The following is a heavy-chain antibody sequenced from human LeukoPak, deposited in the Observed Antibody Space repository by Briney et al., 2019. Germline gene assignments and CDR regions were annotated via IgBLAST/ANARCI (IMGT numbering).Heavy chain of an antibody. D-gene: IGHD4-23*01. CDR2: IYPGDSDT. Sequence: GESLKISCKGSGYRFSTYWIGWVRQMPGKGLEWMGNIYPGDSDTRYSPSFQGQVTISADKSISTAYLQRSTLKASDSAMYYCARPGLEGGNSPYYFDYWGQGTLVTVSS. CDR1: GYRFSTYW. V-gene: IGHV5-51*01. J-gene: IGHJ4*02. CDR3: ARPGLEGGNSPYYFDY.